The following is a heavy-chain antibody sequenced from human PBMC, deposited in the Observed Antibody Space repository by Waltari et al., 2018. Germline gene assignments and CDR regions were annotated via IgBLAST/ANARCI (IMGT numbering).Heavy chain of an antibody. CDR2: IYSRGST. D-gene: IGHD6-19*01. J-gene: IGHJ4*02. Sequence: QVQLQESGPGLVKPSETLSLTCTVSGGSISSYYWSWIRQPAGKGLEWIGRIYSRGSTNYNPSLRSRVTMSVDTSKNQFSLKLNSVTAADTAVYYCARDWAAVADYYFDYWGQGTLVTVSS. V-gene: IGHV4-4*07. CDR1: GGSISSYY. CDR3: ARDWAAVADYYFDY.